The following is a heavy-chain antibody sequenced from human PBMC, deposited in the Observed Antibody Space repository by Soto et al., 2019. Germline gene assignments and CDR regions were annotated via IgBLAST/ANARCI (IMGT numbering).Heavy chain of an antibody. CDR3: ARMAMVRGVVAYYYYGMDV. CDR2: IYYSGST. J-gene: IGHJ6*02. Sequence: QVQLQESGPGLVKPSETLSLTCTVSGGSVSSGSYYWSWIRQPPGKGLEWIGYIYYSGSTNYNPSLKSRVTISVDTSKNQFSLKLSSVTAADTAVYYCARMAMVRGVVAYYYYGMDVWGQGTTVTVSS. D-gene: IGHD3-10*01. CDR1: GGSVSSGSYY. V-gene: IGHV4-61*01.